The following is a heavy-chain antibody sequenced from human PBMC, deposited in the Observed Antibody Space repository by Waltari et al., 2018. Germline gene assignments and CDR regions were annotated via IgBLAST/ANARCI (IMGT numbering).Heavy chain of an antibody. CDR3: ARGGGGDWEWFDP. D-gene: IGHD2-21*02. CDR2: IYYTGSN. J-gene: IGHJ5*02. V-gene: IGHV4-59*01. CDR1: GGSISGFY. Sequence: QVQLQESGPSLLKPSETLSLICTVSGGSISGFYWSWVRQPPGKGVDWIGYIYYTGSNNFTPSLKRRVTMSVDTSKNQFSLKLSSVTAADTAFYYCARGGGGDWEWFDPWGQGTLVTVSS.